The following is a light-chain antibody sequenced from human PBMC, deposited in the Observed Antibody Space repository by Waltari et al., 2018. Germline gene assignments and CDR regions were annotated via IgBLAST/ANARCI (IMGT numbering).Light chain of an antibody. CDR3: QVWHNNRDTPW. CDR1: KIGGNS. CDR2: DDT. Sequence: YALTQPPSVSVAPGQTARMICGGAKIGGNSGHWYPQKPGQAPVLVVFDDTNRPSGIPDRISGSKSGTTATLTISRVETGDEAAYFCQVWHNNRDTPWFGGGTKLTVL. J-gene: IGLJ3*02. V-gene: IGLV3-21*02.